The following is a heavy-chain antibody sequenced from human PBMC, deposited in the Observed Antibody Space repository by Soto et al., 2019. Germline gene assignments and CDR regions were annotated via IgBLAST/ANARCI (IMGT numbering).Heavy chain of an antibody. CDR2: IYYSGST. CDR1: GGSISSYY. V-gene: IGHV4-59*01. D-gene: IGHD1-26*01. Sequence: TLSLTCTVSGGSISSYYWSWIRQPPGKGLEWIGYIYYSGSTNYNPSLKSRVTISVDTSKNQFSLKLSSVTAADTAVYYCTRDGRRGYDMDVWGQGTTVTAP. J-gene: IGHJ6*02. CDR3: TRDGRRGYDMDV.